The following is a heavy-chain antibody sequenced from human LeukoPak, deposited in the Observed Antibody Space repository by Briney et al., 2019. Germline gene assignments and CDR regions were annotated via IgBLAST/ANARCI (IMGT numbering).Heavy chain of an antibody. CDR3: ARGPSGSYWPIDWFDP. J-gene: IGHJ5*02. V-gene: IGHV3-11*04. CDR2: ISSSSSTI. D-gene: IGHD1-26*01. Sequence: GGSLRLSCAASGFTFSDYYMSWIRHAPGKGLEWVSYISSSSSTIYHADSVKGRFTISRDNAKNSLYLQMNSLRGEDTAVYYCARGPSGSYWPIDWFDPWGQGTLVTVSS. CDR1: GFTFSDYY.